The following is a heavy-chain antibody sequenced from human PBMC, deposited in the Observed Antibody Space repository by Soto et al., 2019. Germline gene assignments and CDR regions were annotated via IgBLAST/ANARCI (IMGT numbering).Heavy chain of an antibody. CDR3: ERYASGGYYHFEY. CDR2: IYPGDFDT. V-gene: IGHV5-51*01. J-gene: IGHJ4*01. CDR1: GNSFTSYW. D-gene: IGHD3-22*01. Sequence: XESLKLSCKCSGNSFTSYWIGWVRQMPGKGLEWMGIIYPGDFDTRYSPSFQGQVTISADKSISTAYLQWSSLKASDTAMYYCERYASGGYYHFEYWGQGTLVTVSS.